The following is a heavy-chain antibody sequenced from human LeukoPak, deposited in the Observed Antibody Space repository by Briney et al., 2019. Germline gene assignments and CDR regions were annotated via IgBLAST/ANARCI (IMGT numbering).Heavy chain of an antibody. V-gene: IGHV3-7*01. J-gene: IGHJ3*02. CDR1: GFTFSSYW. CDR2: IKPDGSEK. Sequence: GGSLRLSCAASGFTFSSYWMSWVRQAPGKGLEWVANIKPDGSEKYYVDSVKGRFTISRDNAKNSLYLQMNSLRAEDTAVYYCASSLLEWSGDAFDIWGQGTMVTVSS. D-gene: IGHD3-3*01. CDR3: ASSLLEWSGDAFDI.